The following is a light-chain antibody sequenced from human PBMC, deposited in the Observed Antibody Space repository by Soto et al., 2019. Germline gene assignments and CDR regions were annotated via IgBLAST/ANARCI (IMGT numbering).Light chain of an antibody. Sequence: EIVMTQSPATLSVSPGERATLSCRASQSVSSNLAWYQQKPGQAPRLLIYGASTRATGIPARLSGSGSGTEFTLTISSLQSEYFAVYYCQQYNNFWTFGQGTKVEIK. CDR1: QSVSSN. CDR3: QQYNNFWT. J-gene: IGKJ1*01. V-gene: IGKV3-15*01. CDR2: GAS.